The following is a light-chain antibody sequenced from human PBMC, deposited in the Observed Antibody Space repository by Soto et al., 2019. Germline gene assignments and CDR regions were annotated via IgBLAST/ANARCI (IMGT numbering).Light chain of an antibody. J-gene: IGKJ3*01. CDR1: QSVSSN. CDR3: QQYNTWPLT. V-gene: IGKV3-15*01. CDR2: DAS. Sequence: ETVMTQSPATLSVSPGERPTLSCRASQSVSSNLAWYQQKPGQAPRLLIYDASTRATGIPARFSGSGSATEFTLTISSLQSEDFAGYYCQQYNTWPLTFGPGTKVDIK.